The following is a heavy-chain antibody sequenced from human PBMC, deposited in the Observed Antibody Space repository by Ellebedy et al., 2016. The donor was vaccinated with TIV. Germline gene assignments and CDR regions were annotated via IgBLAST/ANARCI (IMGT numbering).Heavy chain of an antibody. CDR3: ARDGVSESGSIFYFDH. Sequence: PGGSLRLSCAASGFTFSSYAMHWVRQAPGKGLEWVAVISYDGSNKYYADSVKGRFTISRDNAKKSVFLQMNSLRTEDTAVYYCARDGVSESGSIFYFDHWGQGTVVTVSS. CDR2: ISYDGSNK. D-gene: IGHD3-3*01. CDR1: GFTFSSYA. V-gene: IGHV3-30*07. J-gene: IGHJ4*02.